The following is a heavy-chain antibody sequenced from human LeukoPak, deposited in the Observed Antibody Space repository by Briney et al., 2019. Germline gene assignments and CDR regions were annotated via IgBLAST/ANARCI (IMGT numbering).Heavy chain of an antibody. CDR1: GFIFSDYS. CDR2: ISSITSTT. V-gene: IGHV3-48*01. Sequence: PGGSLRLSCAASGFIFSDYSMNWVRQAPGQGLEWISYISSITSTTYYADSVKGRFTISRDNANNTLYLQMNSLRGDDTAVYFCARAMRRANHLDSWGQGILVTV. D-gene: IGHD1-14*01. J-gene: IGHJ4*02. CDR3: ARAMRRANHLDS.